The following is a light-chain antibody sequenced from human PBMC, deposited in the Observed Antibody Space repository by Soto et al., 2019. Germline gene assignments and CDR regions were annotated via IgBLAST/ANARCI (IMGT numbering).Light chain of an antibody. CDR2: KAS. CDR3: QHYNSYSEA. J-gene: IGKJ1*01. Sequence: DIQMTQSPSTLSATSGDRVTITCRASQSISSWLAWYQHKPGKAPKLLIYKASTLKSGVPSRFRGSGSGTEFTLTISSLQPDDFETYYCQHYNSYSEAFGQGTKVDIK. CDR1: QSISSW. V-gene: IGKV1-5*03.